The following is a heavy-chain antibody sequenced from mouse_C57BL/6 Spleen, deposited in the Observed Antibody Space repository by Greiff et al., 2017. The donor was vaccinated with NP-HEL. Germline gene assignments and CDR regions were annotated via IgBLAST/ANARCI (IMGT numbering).Heavy chain of an antibody. Sequence: QVQLQQPGAELVMPGASVKLSCKASGYTFTSYWMHWVKQRPGQGLEWIGEIDPSDSYTNYNQKFKGKSTLTVDKSSSTAYMQLSSLTSEDSAVYYCARGGTTHPFDYWGQGTTLTVSS. CDR3: ARGGTTHPFDY. CDR1: GYTFTSYW. J-gene: IGHJ2*01. V-gene: IGHV1-69*01. D-gene: IGHD1-1*01. CDR2: IDPSDSYT.